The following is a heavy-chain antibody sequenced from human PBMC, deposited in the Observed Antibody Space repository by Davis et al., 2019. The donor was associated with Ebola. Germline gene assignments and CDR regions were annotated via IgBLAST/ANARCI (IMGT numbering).Heavy chain of an antibody. Sequence: KVSCKGSGYSFTSYWIGWVRQMPGKGLEWMGIIYPGDSDTRYSPSFQGQVTISADKSISTAYLQWSSLKASDTAIYYCVRPRYSTRWPDAFQTWGQGTMVTVSS. D-gene: IGHD2-8*01. V-gene: IGHV5-51*01. CDR1: GYSFTSYW. CDR2: IYPGDSDT. J-gene: IGHJ3*01. CDR3: VRPRYSTRWPDAFQT.